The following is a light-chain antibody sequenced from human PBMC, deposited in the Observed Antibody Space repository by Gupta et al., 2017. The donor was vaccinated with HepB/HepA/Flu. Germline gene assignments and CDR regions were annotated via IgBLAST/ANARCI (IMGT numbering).Light chain of an antibody. CDR2: AAS. CDR3: QQSYSMVRT. V-gene: IGKV1-39*01. CDR1: QNIDNY. Sequence: DIQMTQSPSSLSASVGDRVTITCRASQNIDNYLNGYQQKPGKAPNLLIFAASVLHRGVPSRFSGSGSGTDFTLTVSNLQPEDFAVYYCQQSYSMVRTFGQGTKVEVK. J-gene: IGKJ1*01.